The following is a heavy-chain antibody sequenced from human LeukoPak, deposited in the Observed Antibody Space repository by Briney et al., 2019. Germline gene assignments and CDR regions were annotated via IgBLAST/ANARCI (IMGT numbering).Heavy chain of an antibody. CDR1: GFTFSSYG. CDR2: MSGSGDTT. Sequence: QTGGSLRLSCAASGFTFSSYGMHWVRQAPGKGLEWVSSMSGSGDTTEYAASVKGRFTISRDNAKNTVYLQMNSLRDEDTAVYYCARFVMVTAGDYWGQGTLVTVSS. D-gene: IGHD2-21*02. CDR3: ARFVMVTAGDY. V-gene: IGHV3-23*01. J-gene: IGHJ4*02.